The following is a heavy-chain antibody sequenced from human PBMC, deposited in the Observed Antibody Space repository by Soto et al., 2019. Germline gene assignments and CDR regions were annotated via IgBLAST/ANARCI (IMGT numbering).Heavy chain of an antibody. Sequence: PGGSLRLSCAASGFTFSSYGMHWVRQAPGKGLEWVAVISYDGSNKYYAGSVKGRFTISRDNSKNTLYLQMNSLRAEDTAVYYCAKEGLYYDSSGPGNDAFDIWGQGTMVTVSS. D-gene: IGHD3-22*01. CDR1: GFTFSSYG. CDR2: ISYDGSNK. V-gene: IGHV3-30*18. J-gene: IGHJ3*02. CDR3: AKEGLYYDSSGPGNDAFDI.